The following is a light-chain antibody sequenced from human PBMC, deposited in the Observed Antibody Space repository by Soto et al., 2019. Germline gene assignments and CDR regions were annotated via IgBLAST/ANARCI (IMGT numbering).Light chain of an antibody. V-gene: IGKV1-5*01. Sequence: DVQMTQSPSTLSASVGDRVTITCRASQSISNWLAWYQQKPGKAPNLLIYDAPSLESGVPARFSGSGSGTEFTLTISSLQPDDFATYYCHQYNSYFGQGTKVDIK. J-gene: IGKJ2*01. CDR2: DAP. CDR1: QSISNW. CDR3: HQYNSY.